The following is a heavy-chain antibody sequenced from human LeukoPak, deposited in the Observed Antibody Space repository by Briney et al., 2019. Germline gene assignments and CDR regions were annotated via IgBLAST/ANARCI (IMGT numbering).Heavy chain of an antibody. J-gene: IGHJ4*02. D-gene: IGHD6-13*01. V-gene: IGHV3-53*01. CDR1: GFTVSSNY. Sequence: GGSLRLSCAASGFTVSSNYMSWVRQAPGKGLEWVSVIYSGGSTYYADSVKGRFTISRDNSKNTLYLQMNSLRAEDTAVYYCAKMVRMIAAAGTGFDYWGQGTLVTVSS. CDR2: IYSGGST. CDR3: AKMVRMIAAAGTGFDY.